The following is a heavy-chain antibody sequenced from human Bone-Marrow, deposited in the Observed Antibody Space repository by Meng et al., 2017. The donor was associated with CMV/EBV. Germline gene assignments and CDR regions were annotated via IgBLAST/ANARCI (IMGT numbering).Heavy chain of an antibody. J-gene: IGHJ4*03. D-gene: IGHD3-22*01. CDR1: GFTFSSYA. V-gene: IGHV3-30*04. CDR3: ARGDSSGYWDYFDY. CDR2: ISYDGSNK. Sequence: GESLKISCAASGFTFSSYAMHWVRQAPGKGLEWVAVISYDGSNKYYADSVKGRFTISRDNSKNTLYLQMNSLRAEDTAVYYCARGDSSGYWDYFDYWGQGTTVTVSS.